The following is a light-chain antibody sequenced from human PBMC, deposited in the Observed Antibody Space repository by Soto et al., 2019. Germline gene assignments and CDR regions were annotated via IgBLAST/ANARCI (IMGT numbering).Light chain of an antibody. V-gene: IGLV2-18*02. CDR3: NSYTGSSTYV. J-gene: IGLJ1*01. CDR1: SSDVGSYNR. Sequence: ALTQPPSVSGSPGQSVAISCTGTSSDVGSYNRVSWYQQPPGAAPKLMIYEVSNRPSGVPDRFPGSKSGNTASLTISGLQAEDEADYYCNSYTGSSTYVFGTGTKVTVL. CDR2: EVS.